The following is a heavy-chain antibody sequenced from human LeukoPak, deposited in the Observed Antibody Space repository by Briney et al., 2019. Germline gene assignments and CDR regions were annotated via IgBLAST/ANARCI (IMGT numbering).Heavy chain of an antibody. CDR3: ARSIDIDY. Sequence: GGSLRLSCAASGFTFNNYDMNWVRQAPGKGLEWVSYISSSSSTIYYADSVKGRFTISRDTAKNSLYLQMNSLRAEDTAVYYCARSIDIDYWGQGTLVTVSS. CDR2: ISSSSSTI. V-gene: IGHV3-48*01. D-gene: IGHD2-21*01. J-gene: IGHJ4*02. CDR1: GFTFNNYD.